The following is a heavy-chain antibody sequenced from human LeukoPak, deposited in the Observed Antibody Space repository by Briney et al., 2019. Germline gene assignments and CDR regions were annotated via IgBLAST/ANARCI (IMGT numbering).Heavy chain of an antibody. D-gene: IGHD3-10*01. Sequence: PGGSLRLSCAASGFTFSSYSMSWVRQAPGKVLEWVSGINWNGGSTGYADSVTGRFTISRDGSKDTLYLQMNSLRAEDTALYSCAKDVGFGELLAIDYWGQGTLVTVSS. V-gene: IGHV3-20*04. CDR2: INWNGGST. CDR1: GFTFSSYS. J-gene: IGHJ4*02. CDR3: AKDVGFGELLAIDY.